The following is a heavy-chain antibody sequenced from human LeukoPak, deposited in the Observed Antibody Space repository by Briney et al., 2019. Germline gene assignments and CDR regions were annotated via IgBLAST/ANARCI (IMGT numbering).Heavy chain of an antibody. V-gene: IGHV7-4-1*02. D-gene: IGHD1-26*01. Sequence: ASVKVSCKTSGYTFTTYPMNWVRQAPGQGLEWMGWINTNTGNPTYAQGFTGRFVFSLDTSVSTANQQITSLKAEDTAVYYCARDPPRSHGAFDIWGQGTMVTVSS. CDR1: GYTFTTYP. CDR2: INTNTGNP. CDR3: ARDPPRSHGAFDI. J-gene: IGHJ3*02.